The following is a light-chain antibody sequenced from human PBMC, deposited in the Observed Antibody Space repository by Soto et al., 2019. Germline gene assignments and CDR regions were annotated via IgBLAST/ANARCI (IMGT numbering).Light chain of an antibody. Sequence: EIVLTQSPGTLSLSSGERATLSCRASQSVRSNYLAWYQQKPGQAPRLLIYGASSRATGIPDRFGGSGSGTDFNLTIRRLEPEDFAVYYCQQYASSPHTFGGGTKVEIK. CDR2: GAS. J-gene: IGKJ4*01. CDR3: QQYASSPHT. CDR1: QSVRSNY. V-gene: IGKV3-20*01.